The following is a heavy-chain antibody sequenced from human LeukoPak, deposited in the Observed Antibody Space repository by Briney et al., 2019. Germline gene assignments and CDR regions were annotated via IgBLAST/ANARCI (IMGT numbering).Heavy chain of an antibody. J-gene: IGHJ5*02. CDR3: ARGDPHADL. CDR2: ITISGHTK. V-gene: IGHV3-48*03. CDR1: GFDLNTYE. Sequence: HAGGSLRLSCAASGFDLNTYEMNWVRQAPGKGLEWIADITISGHTKNYADSVKGRFTISRDNAGTSLYLQMSSLTVEDTGVYYCARGDPHADLWGHGTLVTVSS.